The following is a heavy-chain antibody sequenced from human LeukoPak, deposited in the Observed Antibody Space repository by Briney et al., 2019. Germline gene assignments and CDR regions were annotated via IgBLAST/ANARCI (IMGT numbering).Heavy chain of an antibody. Sequence: SETLSLTCAVYGGSFSGYYGSWIRQPPGKGLEWIGEINHSGSTNYNPSLKSRVTISVDTSKNQFSLKLSSVTAADTAVYYCGRARGSYWPDYWGQGTLVTVSS. J-gene: IGHJ4*02. D-gene: IGHD1-26*01. CDR2: INHSGST. CDR3: GRARGSYWPDY. CDR1: GGSFSGYY. V-gene: IGHV4-34*01.